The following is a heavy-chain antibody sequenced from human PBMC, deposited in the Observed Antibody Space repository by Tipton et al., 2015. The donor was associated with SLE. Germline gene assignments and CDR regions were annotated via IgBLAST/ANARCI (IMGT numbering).Heavy chain of an antibody. CDR2: ISGSGSTI. Sequence: SLRLSCAAPGFTFSSYEMNWVRQAPGKGLEWVSYISGSGSTIYYADSVKGRFTISRDNAKNSLYLQMNSLRAEDTAVYYCARVRNYYYMDVWGKGTTVTVSS. CDR1: GFTFSSYE. V-gene: IGHV3-48*03. CDR3: ARVRNYYYMDV. J-gene: IGHJ6*03.